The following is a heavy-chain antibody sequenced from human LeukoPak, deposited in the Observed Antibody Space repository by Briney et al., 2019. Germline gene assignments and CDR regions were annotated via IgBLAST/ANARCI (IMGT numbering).Heavy chain of an antibody. J-gene: IGHJ3*02. CDR2: INPNSGDT. V-gene: IGHV1-2*02. CDR3: ARVPGAFDI. D-gene: IGHD7-27*01. Sequence: GASVKVSCTASGYTFTGYYIHWVRQAPGQGLEWMGWINPNSGDTNYAQKFQGRVTMTRDTSISTAYMELSRLRSDDTAVYYCARVPGAFDIWGQGTMVTVSS. CDR1: GYTFTGYY.